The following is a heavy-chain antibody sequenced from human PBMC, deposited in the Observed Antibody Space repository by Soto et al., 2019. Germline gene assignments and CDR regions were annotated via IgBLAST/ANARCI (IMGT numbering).Heavy chain of an antibody. Sequence: GGSLRLSCTASGFILSNYAMNWVRQAPGKGLEWVSTLSKDGANEHYADSVKGRFTISRDGSKNTLYLQMNRLRAEHTAMYYCAKDPSTGSAGYWGQGTQVTVSS. CDR3: AKDPSTGSAGY. D-gene: IGHD3-9*01. CDR2: LSKDGANE. J-gene: IGHJ4*02. CDR1: GFILSNYA. V-gene: IGHV3-23*01.